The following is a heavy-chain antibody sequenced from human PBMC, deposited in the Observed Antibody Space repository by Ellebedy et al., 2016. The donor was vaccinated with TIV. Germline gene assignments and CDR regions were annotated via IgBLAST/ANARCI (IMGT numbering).Heavy chain of an antibody. Sequence: GESLKISCKASGFSFSTYWITWVRQIPGKGLEWMWRFDPSDSSTDYRPSFHGHVTISADKSISTAFLQWGSLKASDTAMYYCARTDETTDFDYWGPGTLVTVSS. CDR1: GFSFSTYW. CDR3: ARTDETTDFDY. V-gene: IGHV5-10-1*01. CDR2: FDPSDSST. D-gene: IGHD2/OR15-2a*01. J-gene: IGHJ4*02.